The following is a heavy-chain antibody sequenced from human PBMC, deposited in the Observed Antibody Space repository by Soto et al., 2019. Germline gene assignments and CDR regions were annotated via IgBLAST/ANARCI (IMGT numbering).Heavy chain of an antibody. V-gene: IGHV1-69*12. CDR1: GGTFSSYA. CDR3: AXXAARNYYYGMDV. Sequence: QVQLVQSGAEVKKPGSSVKVSCKASGGTFSSYAISWVRQAPGQGLEWMGGIIPIFGTANYAQKFQGRVTITADESTSTAYXELXXXRSXXXAXXXXAXXAARNYYYGMDVWGQGTTVTVSS. CDR2: IIPIFGTA. J-gene: IGHJ6*02.